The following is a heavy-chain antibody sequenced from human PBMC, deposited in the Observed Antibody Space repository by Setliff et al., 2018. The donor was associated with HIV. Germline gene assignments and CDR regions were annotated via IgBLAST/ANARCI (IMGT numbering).Heavy chain of an antibody. D-gene: IGHD6-19*01. V-gene: IGHV3-66*02. J-gene: IGHJ4*02. Sequence: GGSLRLSCAASGFTFSSYWMSWVRQAPGKGLEWVSTLYPGGSAYYADSVKGRFTISRDNSKNTLYLQMSSLRTADTGVYYCARTSKYTSGWYEEYWGQGTLVTVSS. CDR2: LYPGGSA. CDR1: GFTFSSYW. CDR3: ARTSKYTSGWYEEY.